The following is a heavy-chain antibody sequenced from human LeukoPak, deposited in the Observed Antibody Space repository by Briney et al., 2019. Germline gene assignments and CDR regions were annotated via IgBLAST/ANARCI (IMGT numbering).Heavy chain of an antibody. D-gene: IGHD3-10*01. J-gene: IGHJ4*02. Sequence: SETLSLTCTVSGYSISSGYYCGWIRQPPGKGLEWIGRIYHSGSTYYNPSLKRRVTISVDTSKNQSSLKLSSVTAADTAVDYCARDLLTMVRGVTGAIFDYWGQGTLVTVSS. CDR1: GYSISSGYY. CDR3: ARDLLTMVRGVTGAIFDY. CDR2: IYHSGST. V-gene: IGHV4-38-2*02.